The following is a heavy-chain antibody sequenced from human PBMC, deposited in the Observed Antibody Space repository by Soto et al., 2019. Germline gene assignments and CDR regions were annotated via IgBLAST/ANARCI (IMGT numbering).Heavy chain of an antibody. J-gene: IGHJ4*02. CDR3: ARDRGRGYCTGGLCYPGLDH. D-gene: IGHD2-8*02. V-gene: IGHV3-30-3*01. CDR2: ISFNATNG. Sequence: GGSLRLSCAASGFTFSHFAMHWVRQAPGKGLEWISVISFNATNGFFADSVKGRFSISRDNSANRLYLQMTNLRPEDTAIYYCARDRGRGYCTGGLCYPGLDHWGQGNPVTVSS. CDR1: GFTFSHFA.